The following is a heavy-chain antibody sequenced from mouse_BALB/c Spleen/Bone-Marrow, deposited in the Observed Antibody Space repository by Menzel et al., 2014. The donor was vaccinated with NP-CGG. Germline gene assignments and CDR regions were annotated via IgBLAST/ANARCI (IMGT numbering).Heavy chain of an antibody. CDR2: IGDGGSYT. CDR3: ARGSSYFDY. J-gene: IGHJ2*01. CDR1: GFTFSDYY. D-gene: IGHD1-1*01. Sequence: EVMLVESGGGLVKPGGSLKLSCAASGFTFSDYYMYWVRQTPEKRLEWVATIGDGGSYTYYPDSGKGRFTISRDNAKNNLYLQMSSLKSEDTAMYYCARGSSYFDYWGQGTTLTVSS. V-gene: IGHV5-4*02.